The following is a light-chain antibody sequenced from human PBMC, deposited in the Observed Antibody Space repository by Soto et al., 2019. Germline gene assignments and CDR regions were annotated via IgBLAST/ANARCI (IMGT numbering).Light chain of an antibody. J-gene: IGKJ4*01. V-gene: IGKV4-1*01. CDR2: WAS. Sequence: DIVMTQSPDSLAVSLGERATINCKSSQSVLYSSNNKNYLAWYQQKPGQPPKLLIYWASTRKSGVPDRFSGSGSGTDFTLTISSLQDEDVAVYYCQQYYSTPTFGGGTKVEIK. CDR1: QSVLYSSNNKNY. CDR3: QQYYSTPT.